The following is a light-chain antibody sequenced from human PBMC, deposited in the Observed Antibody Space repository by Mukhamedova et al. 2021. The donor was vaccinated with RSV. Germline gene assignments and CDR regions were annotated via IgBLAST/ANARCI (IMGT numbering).Light chain of an antibody. CDR2: DVT. V-gene: IGLV2-23*02. CDR1: SSDVGSYNH. J-gene: IGLJ7*01. CDR3: WPFVGGSAPV. Sequence: IYCTGTSSDVGSYNHVSWYQHHPGKAPKLVIYDVTELPSGVANRFSASKSYDTASMTISGLQTEDEADHYCWPFVGGSAPVFGGG.